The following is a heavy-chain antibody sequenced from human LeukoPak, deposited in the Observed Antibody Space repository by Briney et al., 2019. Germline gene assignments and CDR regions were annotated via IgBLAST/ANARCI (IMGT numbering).Heavy chain of an antibody. CDR1: DFTFSFYW. CDR2: ILPDGSQK. J-gene: IGHJ4*02. D-gene: IGHD4-11*01. Sequence: TGGSLRLSCVASDFTFSFYWMTWVRQAPGKGLEWLANILPDGSQKYYVDSVKGRFTISRDNPKNTLYLQMNSLRAEDTAVYYCARDRYSNYGTEYYFDYWGQGTLVTVSS. V-gene: IGHV3-7*01. CDR3: ARDRYSNYGTEYYFDY.